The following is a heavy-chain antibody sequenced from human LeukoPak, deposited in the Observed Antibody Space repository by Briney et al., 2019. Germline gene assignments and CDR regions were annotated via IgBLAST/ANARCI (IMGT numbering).Heavy chain of an antibody. CDR2: ITFTGGDT. CDR3: ARGIAVAGTDY. CDR1: GFSFTNFA. V-gene: IGHV3-23*01. Sequence: GGSLRLSCAASGFSFTNFAMSWVRRAPGKGLEWVSGITFTGGDTYYADSVKGRFTISRDNSKNTLYLQMNSLRAEDTAVYYCARGIAVAGTDYWGQGTLVTVSS. D-gene: IGHD6-19*01. J-gene: IGHJ4*02.